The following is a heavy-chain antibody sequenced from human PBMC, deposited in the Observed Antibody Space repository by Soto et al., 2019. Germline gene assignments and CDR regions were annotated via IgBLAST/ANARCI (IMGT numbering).Heavy chain of an antibody. CDR3: ATGVVPATKWGYYSYGLDV. D-gene: IGHD2-2*01. V-gene: IGHV3-11*01. J-gene: IGHJ6*02. CDR1: GFTFSDYY. CDR2: ISSGGFIT. Sequence: QVQLVESGGGSVKPGGSLRLSCAASGFTFSDYYMSWIRQAPGKGLEWVSYISSGGFITYYADSVKGRFTTSRDKAKNSLYLQMKTLSDNDTAVYYCATGVVPATKWGYYSYGLDVWGQGTTVTVSS.